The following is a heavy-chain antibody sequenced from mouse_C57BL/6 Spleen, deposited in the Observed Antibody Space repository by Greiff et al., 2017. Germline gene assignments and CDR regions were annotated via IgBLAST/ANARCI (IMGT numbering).Heavy chain of an antibody. Sequence: VQLQQSGPELVKPGASVKLSCKASGYTFTSYDINWVKQRPGQGLEWIGWISPRDGSTKYNEKFKGKATLTVDTSASTAYMELHSLTSEDSAVYFCARGQITTVVAEEYYFDYGGQGTTLTVSS. CDR3: ARGQITTVVAEEYYFDY. CDR1: GYTFTSYD. J-gene: IGHJ2*01. V-gene: IGHV1-85*01. CDR2: ISPRDGST. D-gene: IGHD1-1*01.